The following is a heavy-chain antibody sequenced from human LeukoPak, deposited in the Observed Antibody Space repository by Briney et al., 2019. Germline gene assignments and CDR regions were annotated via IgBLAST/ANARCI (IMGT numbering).Heavy chain of an antibody. J-gene: IGHJ4*02. D-gene: IGHD5-18*01. CDR1: GFTFRTYA. V-gene: IGHV3-23*01. CDR2: ISDSGGST. Sequence: GGSLRLSCAASGFTFRTYAMSWVRQAPGKGLEWVSDISDSGGSTHYADSVKGRFTISRDNSKNTLYLQMSSLRAEDTAVYFCAKIRGYSYDYGDYWGQGTLVTVSS. CDR3: AKIRGYSYDYGDY.